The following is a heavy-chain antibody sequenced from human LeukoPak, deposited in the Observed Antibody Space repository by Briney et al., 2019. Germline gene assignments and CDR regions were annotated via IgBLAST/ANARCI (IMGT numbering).Heavy chain of an antibody. V-gene: IGHV4-34*01. Sequence: SETLSLTCAVYGGSFSGYYWSWIRQPPGKGLEWIGEINHSGSTNYNPSLKSRVTISVDTPKNQFSLKLSSVTAADTAVYYCARRARMNYGSGSYDFDYWGQGTLVTVSS. CDR3: ARRARMNYGSGSYDFDY. D-gene: IGHD3-10*01. CDR1: GGSFSGYY. J-gene: IGHJ4*02. CDR2: INHSGST.